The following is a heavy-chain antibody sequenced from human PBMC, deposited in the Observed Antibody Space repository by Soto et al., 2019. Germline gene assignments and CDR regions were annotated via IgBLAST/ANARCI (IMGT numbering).Heavy chain of an antibody. J-gene: IGHJ4*02. Sequence: EVQLVESGGGLVKPGGSLRLSCAASGFTFRSHIMNWVRQSPGKGLEWVSSISSTSTYIFYANSIKGRFTITSDNAKNSMYLPMNSLRSDDTAVYYCAREGAGFDYWCQGILVTVYS. CDR1: GFTFRSHI. CDR3: AREGAGFDY. CDR2: ISSTSTYI. V-gene: IGHV3-21*02.